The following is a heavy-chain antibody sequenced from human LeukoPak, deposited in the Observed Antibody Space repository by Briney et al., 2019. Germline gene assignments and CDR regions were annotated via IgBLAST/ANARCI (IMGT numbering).Heavy chain of an antibody. Sequence: PGESLRLSCAASGLTFSSYGMHWVRQAPGKGLEWVAFIRYDGSNKYYADSVKGRFTISRDNSKNTLYLQMNSLRAEDTAVYYCAKDPSPPKVWFGESTIGTNWGQGTLVTVSS. D-gene: IGHD3-10*01. J-gene: IGHJ4*02. CDR1: GLTFSSYG. V-gene: IGHV3-30*02. CDR2: IRYDGSNK. CDR3: AKDPSPPKVWFGESTIGTN.